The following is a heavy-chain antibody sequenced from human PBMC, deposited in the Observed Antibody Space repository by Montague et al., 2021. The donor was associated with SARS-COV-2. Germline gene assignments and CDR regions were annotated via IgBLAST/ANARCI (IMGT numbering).Heavy chain of an antibody. CDR1: VFTFSSCW. Sequence: SLRLSCAASVFTFSSCWMHLVRQAPGKGLVWVSRINSDLSSTSYXXSLKGRFTISRDNAKNTLYLQMNSLRAEDTAVYYCARVYYDFWSGSTANWYYGMDVWGQGTTVTVSS. D-gene: IGHD3-3*01. J-gene: IGHJ6*02. V-gene: IGHV3-74*01. CDR3: ARVYYDFWSGSTANWYYGMDV. CDR2: INSDLSST.